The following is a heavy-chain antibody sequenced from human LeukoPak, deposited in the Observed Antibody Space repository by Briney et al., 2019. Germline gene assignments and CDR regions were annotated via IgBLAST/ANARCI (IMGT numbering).Heavy chain of an antibody. CDR1: GLSFSTYA. D-gene: IGHD5-12*01. Sequence: GGSLRLSCVGSGLSFSTYAMSWVRQVPGKGLEWVSGISGSGGSAWYPDSVKGRFTISRDNSRNTLYLQMTTLRAKDTAVFYCVRGGGYSGYLFYFDSWGQGTPVTVSS. CDR3: VRGGGYSGYLFYFDS. V-gene: IGHV3-23*01. J-gene: IGHJ4*02. CDR2: ISGSGGSA.